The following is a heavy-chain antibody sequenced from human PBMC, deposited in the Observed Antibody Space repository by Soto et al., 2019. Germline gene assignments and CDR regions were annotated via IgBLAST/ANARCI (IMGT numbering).Heavy chain of an antibody. Sequence: ASVKVSYKASGYTFTSYGISWVRQAPGQGLEWMGWISAYNGNTNYAQKLQGRVTMTTDTSTSTAYMELRSLRSDDTAVYYCARLQGGVVPDASSTRQIDCWGQGTLVTVSS. CDR3: ARLQGGVVPDASSTRQIDC. V-gene: IGHV1-18*01. CDR1: GYTFTSYG. D-gene: IGHD2-2*01. J-gene: IGHJ4*02. CDR2: ISAYNGNT.